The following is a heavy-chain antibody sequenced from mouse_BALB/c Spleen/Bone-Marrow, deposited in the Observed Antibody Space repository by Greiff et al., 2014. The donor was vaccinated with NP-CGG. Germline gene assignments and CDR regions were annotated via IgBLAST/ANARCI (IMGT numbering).Heavy chain of an antibody. CDR2: INPSNGGT. V-gene: IGHV1S81*02. Sequence: QVQLQQPGAELVKPGASVKLSCKASGYTFTSYYMYWVKQRPGQGLEWIGEINPSNGGTNFNEKFKSKATLTVDKSSCTAYMQLSSLTSEDSAVYYCTRSNGNWFAYWGQGTLVTVSA. J-gene: IGHJ3*01. D-gene: IGHD2-1*01. CDR3: TRSNGNWFAY. CDR1: GYTFTSYY.